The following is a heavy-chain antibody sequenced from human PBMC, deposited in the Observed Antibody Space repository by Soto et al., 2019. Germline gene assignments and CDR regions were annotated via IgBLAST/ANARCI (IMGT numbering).Heavy chain of an antibody. V-gene: IGHV3-33*01. Sequence: QVQLVESGGGVVQPGRSLRLSCAASGFTFSSYGMHWVRQAPGKGLEWVAVIWYDGSNKYYADSVKGRFTISRDNSKNTLYLQMNSLSAEDTAVYYCARGNGWKSPLFGVVTYFDYWGQGTLVTVSS. D-gene: IGHD3-3*01. CDR3: ARGNGWKSPLFGVVTYFDY. CDR2: IWYDGSNK. CDR1: GFTFSSYG. J-gene: IGHJ4*02.